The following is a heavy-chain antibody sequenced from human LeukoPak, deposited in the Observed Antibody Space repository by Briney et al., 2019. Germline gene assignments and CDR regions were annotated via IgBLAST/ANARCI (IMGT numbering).Heavy chain of an antibody. Sequence: SETLSLTCTVSGGSISSSSYYWGWIRQPPGKGLEWIGSIYYSGSTYYNPSLKSRVTISVDTSKNQFSLQLNSVTPEDTAVYYCARGWGASDYWGQGTLVTVSS. CDR1: GGSISSSSYY. D-gene: IGHD7-27*01. CDR3: ARGWGASDY. V-gene: IGHV4-39*07. J-gene: IGHJ4*02. CDR2: IYYSGST.